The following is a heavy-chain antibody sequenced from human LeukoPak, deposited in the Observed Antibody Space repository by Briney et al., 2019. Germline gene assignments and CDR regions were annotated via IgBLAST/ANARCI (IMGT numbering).Heavy chain of an antibody. Sequence: SETLSLTCTVSGGSISSYYWSWIRQPAGTALEWIGRIYTSGTITYNPSLKGRVTMSVDTSKNQFSLKLSSVTAADTAVYYCARDSGTTGEVKFDPWGQGTLVTVSS. V-gene: IGHV4-4*07. D-gene: IGHD3-10*01. J-gene: IGHJ5*02. CDR1: GGSISSYY. CDR2: IYTSGTI. CDR3: ARDSGTTGEVKFDP.